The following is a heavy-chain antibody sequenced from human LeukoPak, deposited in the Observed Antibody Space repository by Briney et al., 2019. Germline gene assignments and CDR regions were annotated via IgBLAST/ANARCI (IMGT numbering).Heavy chain of an antibody. Sequence: PGGSLRLSCVASGFTLSDYNMNWVRQAPGKGLEWISSTRNSSVIFYGDSVKGRFSVSRDNAKNSLYLKMNSLRVEDTAMYYCARGDGISHWGQGTLVTVSS. V-gene: IGHV3-69-1*01. CDR3: ARGDGISH. J-gene: IGHJ4*02. CDR2: TRNSSVI. CDR1: GFTLSDYN. D-gene: IGHD3-9*01.